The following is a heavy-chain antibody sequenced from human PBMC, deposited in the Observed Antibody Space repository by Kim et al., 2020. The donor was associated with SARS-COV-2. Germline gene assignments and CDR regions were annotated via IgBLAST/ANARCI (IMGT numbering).Heavy chain of an antibody. J-gene: IGHJ6*02. CDR3: ARGFYAVLARIVFLPYSSSQHYGMDV. CDR1: GFTFSSYS. Sequence: GGSLRLSCAASGFTFSSYSMNWVRQAPGKGLEWVSSISSSSSYIYYADSVKGRFTISRDNAKNSLYLQMNSLRAEDTAVYYCARGFYAVLARIVFLPYSSSQHYGMDVSGQGTTVTVSS. CDR2: ISSSSSYI. D-gene: IGHD6-13*01. V-gene: IGHV3-21*01.